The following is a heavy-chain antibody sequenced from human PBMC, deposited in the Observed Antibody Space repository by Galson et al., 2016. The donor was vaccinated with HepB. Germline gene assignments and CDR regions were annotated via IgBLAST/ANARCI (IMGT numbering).Heavy chain of an antibody. CDR1: GFTFSSSS. V-gene: IGHV3-23*01. CDR2: IDGKDDTT. D-gene: IGHD2-21*02. CDR3: AKGGDSDN. Sequence: SLRLSCAASGFTFSSSSMSWVRQAPGKGLEWVSSIDGKDDTTYYADSVKDRFTISRDSSKNILTLQMNSLRADDTAVYYCAKGGDSDNWGQGTLVSVSS. J-gene: IGHJ4*02.